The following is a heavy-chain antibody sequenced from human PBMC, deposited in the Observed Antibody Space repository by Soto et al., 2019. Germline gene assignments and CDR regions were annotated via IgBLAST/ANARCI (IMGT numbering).Heavy chain of an antibody. Sequence: GASVKVSCEVSGYTLTELSMHWVRQAPGKGLEWMGGFDPEDGETIYAQKFQGRVTMTEDTSTDTAYMELSSLRSEDTAVYYCATSTFYYYYMDVWGKGTTVTVSS. J-gene: IGHJ6*03. CDR1: GYTLTELS. CDR2: FDPEDGET. V-gene: IGHV1-24*01. CDR3: ATSTFYYYYMDV.